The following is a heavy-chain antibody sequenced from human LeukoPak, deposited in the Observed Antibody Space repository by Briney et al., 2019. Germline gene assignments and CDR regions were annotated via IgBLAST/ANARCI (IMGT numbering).Heavy chain of an antibody. J-gene: IGHJ4*02. Sequence: GGSLRLSCAASGFTVSSNYMSWVRQAPGKGLEWVSVIYSGGSTYYADSVKGRFTISRDNSKNTLYLQLNSLRAEDTAVYYWARDAYSSGWYSDYWGQGTLVTVPS. CDR2: IYSGGST. V-gene: IGHV3-53*01. D-gene: IGHD6-19*01. CDR1: GFTVSSNY. CDR3: ARDAYSSGWYSDY.